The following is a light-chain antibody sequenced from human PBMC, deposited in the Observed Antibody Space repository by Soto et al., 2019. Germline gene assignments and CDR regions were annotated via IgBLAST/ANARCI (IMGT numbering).Light chain of an antibody. Sequence: DVEMTQSPSTLPTSIGDRVTINCRASQNVSNWLAWYQQKPGKAPKLLSYKASRLESGVPSRFSASGSGTDFTLTITSLQSDDFATYCCQQYSKESTFGQGTKLEIK. V-gene: IGKV1-5*03. J-gene: IGKJ2*01. CDR3: QQYSKEST. CDR1: QNVSNW. CDR2: KAS.